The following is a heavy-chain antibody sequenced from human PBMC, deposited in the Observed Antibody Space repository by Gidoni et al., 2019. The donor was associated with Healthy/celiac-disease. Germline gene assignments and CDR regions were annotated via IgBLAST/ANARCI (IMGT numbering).Heavy chain of an antibody. Sequence: EVQLLESGGGLVQPGGSLRLSCAASGFTFRSYAMSWVRQAPGKGLEWVSAIRGSGGSTYYADSVKGRFTISRDNSKNTLYLQMNSLRAEDTAVYYCAKDERWELLPGHWGQGTLVTVSS. V-gene: IGHV3-23*01. CDR3: AKDERWELLPGH. D-gene: IGHD1-26*01. J-gene: IGHJ4*02. CDR1: GFTFRSYA. CDR2: IRGSGGST.